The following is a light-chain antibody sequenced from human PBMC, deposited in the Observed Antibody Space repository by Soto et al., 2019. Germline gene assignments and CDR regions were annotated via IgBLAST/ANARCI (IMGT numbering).Light chain of an antibody. CDR1: QSISSW. CDR2: KTS. CDR3: QQYDNLPLT. V-gene: IGKV1-5*03. J-gene: IGKJ4*01. Sequence: DIQMTQSPSTLSASVGDRVTITCRASQSISSWLAWYQQKPGKAPKLLIYKTSNLESGVPSRFSGSGSGTEFSLTISSLQPDDFATYYCQQYDNLPLTFGGGTKVEIK.